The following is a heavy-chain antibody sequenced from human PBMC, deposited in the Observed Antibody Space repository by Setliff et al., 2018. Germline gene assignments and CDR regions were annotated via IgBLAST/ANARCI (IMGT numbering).Heavy chain of an antibody. D-gene: IGHD1-1*01. J-gene: IGHJ5*02. Sequence: SETLSLTCAVYGGSFSDSHWSWIRQPPGKGLEWIGEIDQGGSTNYNPSLKSRVTISLDTSKNHLSLNLTSVTAADTAVYYCARDVWGAGTGWFDPWGLGILVTVSS. CDR1: GGSFSDSH. V-gene: IGHV4-34*01. CDR2: IDQGGST. CDR3: ARDVWGAGTGWFDP.